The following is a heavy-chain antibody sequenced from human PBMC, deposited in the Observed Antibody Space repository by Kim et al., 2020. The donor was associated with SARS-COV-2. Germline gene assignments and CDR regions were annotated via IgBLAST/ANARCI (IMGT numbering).Heavy chain of an antibody. J-gene: IGHJ2*01. CDR3: VKHTEEQQLVKNWYFDL. CDR2: ISSNGGST. D-gene: IGHD6-13*01. Sequence: GGSLRLSCSASGFTFSSYAMHWVRQAPGKGLEYVSAISSNGGSTYYADSVKGRFTISRDNSKNTLYLQMSSLRAEDTAVYYCVKHTEEQQLVKNWYFDLWGRGTLVTVSS. CDR1: GFTFSSYA. V-gene: IGHV3-64D*06.